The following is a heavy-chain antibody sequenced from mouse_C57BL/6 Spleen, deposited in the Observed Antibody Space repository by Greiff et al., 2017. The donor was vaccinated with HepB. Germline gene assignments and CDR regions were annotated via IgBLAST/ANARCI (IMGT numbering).Heavy chain of an antibody. V-gene: IGHV3-6*01. CDR2: ISYDGSN. CDR1: GYSITSGYY. J-gene: IGHJ3*01. Sequence: ESGPGLVKPSQSLSLTCSVPGYSITSGYYWNWIRQFPGNKLEWMGYISYDGSNNYNPSLKNRISITRDTSKNQFFLKLNSVTTEDTATYYCARVAYWGQGTLVTVSA. CDR3: ARVAY.